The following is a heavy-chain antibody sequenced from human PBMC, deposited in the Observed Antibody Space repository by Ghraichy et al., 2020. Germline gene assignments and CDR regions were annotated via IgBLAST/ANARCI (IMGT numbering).Heavy chain of an antibody. Sequence: GGSLRLSCAASGFTFSSYAMSWVRQAPGKGLEWVSAISGSGGSTYYADSVKGRFTISRDNSKNTLYLQMNSLRAEDTAVYYCAKAPLMTTLYYYYYYYMDVWGKGTTVTVSS. D-gene: IGHD4-17*01. CDR3: AKAPLMTTLYYYYYYYMDV. J-gene: IGHJ6*03. CDR2: ISGSGGST. CDR1: GFTFSSYA. V-gene: IGHV3-23*01.